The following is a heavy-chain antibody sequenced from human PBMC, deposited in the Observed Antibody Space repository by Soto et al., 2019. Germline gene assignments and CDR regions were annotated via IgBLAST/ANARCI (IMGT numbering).Heavy chain of an antibody. V-gene: IGHV3-49*03. CDR1: GFPFGNFL. D-gene: IGHD3-10*01. CDR2: IRSQPYGGTA. J-gene: IGHJ4*02. Sequence: GGSLRLSCTASGFPFGNFLMSWFRQAPGKGMEWVGFIRSQPYGGTAEYAASVRGRFTISRDDSKGIAYLQMNSLQTEDSGVYYCIGSFPFWGQGTLVTVSS. CDR3: IGSFPF.